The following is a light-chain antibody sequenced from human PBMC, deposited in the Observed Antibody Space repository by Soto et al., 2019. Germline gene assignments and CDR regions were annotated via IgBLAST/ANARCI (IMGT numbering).Light chain of an antibody. V-gene: IGKV3D-20*02. CDR2: GAS. Sequence: EIVLTQSPGTLSLSPGERATLSCRASQSVTSNYLAWYQQKPGQAPRLLIFGASIRDTGIPDSFSGSGSGTDFTLTVSSLEPEDFAVYYCQQRSNWPLTFGAGTKVDIK. J-gene: IGKJ4*01. CDR3: QQRSNWPLT. CDR1: QSVTSNY.